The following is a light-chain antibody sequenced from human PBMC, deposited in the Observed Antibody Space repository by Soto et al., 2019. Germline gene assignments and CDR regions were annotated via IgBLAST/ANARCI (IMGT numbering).Light chain of an antibody. Sequence: DIQMTQSPSTLSASVGDRVRITCRASQSISSWLAWYQQKPGKAPKLLIYDASSLESGVPSRFSVSGSGTDFSLTINGLQPEDFATYFCQRSFSVPNTLGQGTRLEIK. J-gene: IGKJ5*01. CDR3: QRSFSVPNT. CDR1: QSISSW. V-gene: IGKV1-5*01. CDR2: DAS.